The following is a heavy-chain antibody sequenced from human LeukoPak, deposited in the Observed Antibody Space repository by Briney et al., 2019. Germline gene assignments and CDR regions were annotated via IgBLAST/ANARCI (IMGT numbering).Heavy chain of an antibody. D-gene: IGHD3-22*01. J-gene: IGHJ4*02. CDR1: GFTFNRYS. V-gene: IGHV3-48*02. CDR2: ISSSTRTK. Sequence: GGSLRLSCAASGFTFNRYSTNWVRQAPGKGLEWVSYISSSTRTKDYADSVRGRFTISRYNARNSLYLQMNSLKDEDTAIYYCARYGDYYDSSGYYPRANHFDYWGQGTL. CDR3: ARYGDYYDSSGYYPRANHFDY.